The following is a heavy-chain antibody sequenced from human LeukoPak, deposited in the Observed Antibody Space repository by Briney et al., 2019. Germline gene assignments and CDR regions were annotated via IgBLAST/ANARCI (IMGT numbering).Heavy chain of an antibody. D-gene: IGHD6-6*01. CDR2: ISAYNGET. V-gene: IGHV1-18*01. Sequence: ASVKVSCTASGYTFTSYGISWVRQAPGQGLEWMGWISAYNGETNHAQKFQGRLTMTTDTSTSTAYMELRSLRSDDTAVYYCARDLPYSSSDRTPFDYWGQGTLVTVSS. J-gene: IGHJ4*02. CDR3: ARDLPYSSSDRTPFDY. CDR1: GYTFTSYG.